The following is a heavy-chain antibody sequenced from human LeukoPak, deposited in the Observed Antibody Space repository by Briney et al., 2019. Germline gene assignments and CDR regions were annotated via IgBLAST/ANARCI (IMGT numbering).Heavy chain of an antibody. CDR1: GGSISSSSYY. CDR2: IYYSGST. CDR3: ARLPDYYYYYGMDV. J-gene: IGHJ6*02. Sequence: SETLSLTCTVSGGSISSSSYYWGWIRQPPGKGLEWIGSIYYSGSTYYNPSPKSRVTISVDTSKNQFSLKLSSVTAADTAVYYCARLPDYYYYYGMDVWGQGTTVTVSS. V-gene: IGHV4-39*07.